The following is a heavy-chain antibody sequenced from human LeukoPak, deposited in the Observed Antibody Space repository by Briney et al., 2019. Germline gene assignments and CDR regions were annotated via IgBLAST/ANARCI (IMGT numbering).Heavy chain of an antibody. CDR2: IYPGDSDT. CDR3: ARLAGVVPAARGRVGRGYSGYDLRGVRY. V-gene: IGHV5-51*01. Sequence: GESLKISCKGSGYSFTSYWIGWVRQMPGKGLEWMGIIYPGDSDTRYSPSFQGQVTISADKSISTAYLQWSSLKASDTAMYYCARLAGVVPAARGRVGRGYSGYDLRGVRYWGQGTLVTVSS. D-gene: IGHD5-12*01. J-gene: IGHJ4*02. CDR1: GYSFTSYW.